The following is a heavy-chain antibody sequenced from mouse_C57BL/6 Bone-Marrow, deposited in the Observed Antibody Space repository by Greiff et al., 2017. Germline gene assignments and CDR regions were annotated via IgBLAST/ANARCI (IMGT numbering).Heavy chain of an antibody. CDR2: ISSGSSTI. D-gene: IGHD1-1*02. J-gene: IGHJ3*01. CDR1: GFTFSDYG. Sequence: EVQLVESGGGLVKPGGSLKLSCAASGFTFSDYGMPWVRQAPEKGLEWVAYISSGSSTIYYADTVKGRFTISRDNAKNTLFLQMTSLRSEDTAMYYCARWSPFAYWGQGTLVTVSA. V-gene: IGHV5-17*01. CDR3: ARWSPFAY.